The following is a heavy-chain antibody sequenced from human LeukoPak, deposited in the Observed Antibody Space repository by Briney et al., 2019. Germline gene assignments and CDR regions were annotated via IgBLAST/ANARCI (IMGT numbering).Heavy chain of an antibody. Sequence: ASVKVSCKASGYTFTNYAMNWVRQAPGQGLEWMGWINTNTGNPAYAQGFTGRFVFSLDTSVSTAYLQISSLKAEDTAVYYCARARAGSGWYGGFDYWGQGTLVTVSS. CDR3: ARARAGSGWYGGFDY. V-gene: IGHV7-4-1*02. CDR1: GYTFTNYA. D-gene: IGHD6-19*01. J-gene: IGHJ4*02. CDR2: INTNTGNP.